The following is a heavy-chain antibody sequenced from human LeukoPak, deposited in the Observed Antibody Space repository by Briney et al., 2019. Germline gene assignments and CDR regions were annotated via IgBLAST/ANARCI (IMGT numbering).Heavy chain of an antibody. CDR2: ISYDGSNK. D-gene: IGHD3-16*01. V-gene: IGHV3-30-3*01. CDR1: GFTFSSYA. CDR3: ARLMGAYYFDN. Sequence: GGSLRLSCAASGFTFSSYAMHWVRQAPGKGLEWVAVISYDGSNKYYADSVKGRFTISRDNSKNTLYLQMNSLRAEDTAVYYCARLMGAYYFDNWGQGTLVTVSS. J-gene: IGHJ4*02.